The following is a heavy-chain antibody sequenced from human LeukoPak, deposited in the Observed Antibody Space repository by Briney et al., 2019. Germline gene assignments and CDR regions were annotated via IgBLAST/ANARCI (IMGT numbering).Heavy chain of an antibody. Sequence: ASVKVSCKASGYIFSDYYMHWVRQAPGQGLEWMGWIKPDSGGTNYEQKFQGRVIMTLDTSISTAYMELTRLTSDDTAVYYCARGKVSHYYDSSGYSDYWGQGTLVTVSS. CDR1: GYIFSDYY. CDR3: ARGKVSHYYDSSGYSDY. CDR2: IKPDSGGT. D-gene: IGHD3-22*01. J-gene: IGHJ4*02. V-gene: IGHV1-2*02.